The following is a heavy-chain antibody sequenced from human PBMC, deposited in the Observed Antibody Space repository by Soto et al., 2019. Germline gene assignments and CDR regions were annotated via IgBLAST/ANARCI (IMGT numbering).Heavy chain of an antibody. Sequence: SETLSLTCAVYGGSFSGYYWSWIRQPPGKGLEWIGEINHSGSTNYNPSLKSRVTISVDTSKNQFSLKLSSVTAADTAVYYCARSGRGMVRGVIAYNWFDPWGQGTLVTVSS. CDR2: INHSGST. D-gene: IGHD3-10*01. CDR1: GGSFSGYY. J-gene: IGHJ5*02. V-gene: IGHV4-34*01. CDR3: ARSGRGMVRGVIAYNWFDP.